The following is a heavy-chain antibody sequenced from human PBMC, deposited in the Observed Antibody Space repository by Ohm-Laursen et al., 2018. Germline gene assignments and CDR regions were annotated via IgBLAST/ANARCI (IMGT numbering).Heavy chain of an antibody. Sequence: SLRLSCAASGFTFRNFGMHWVRQAPGKGLEWVAVVWFDGSNTYYADSVKGRFTVSRDNSKNTLYLQMNSLRAEDTAVYYCARGSDIVVTKGYYGTDVWGQGTTVTV. CDR3: ARGSDIVVTKGYYGTDV. CDR2: VWFDGSNT. CDR1: GFTFRNFG. J-gene: IGHJ6*02. D-gene: IGHD2-21*01. V-gene: IGHV3-33*01.